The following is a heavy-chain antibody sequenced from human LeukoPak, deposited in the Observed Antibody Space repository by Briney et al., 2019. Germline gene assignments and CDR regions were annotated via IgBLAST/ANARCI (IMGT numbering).Heavy chain of an antibody. Sequence: PSETLSLTCTVSGVSISSGNYYWTWLRQHPGTGLEWIGCLHSSGSTSYNPSLKSRPSISVGTSKKQFSLRLPSVTAADTAVYYCARDRGDYGGNPGYFDYWGQGTLVTVSS. CDR1: GVSISSGNYY. CDR2: LHSSGST. CDR3: ARDRGDYGGNPGYFDY. J-gene: IGHJ4*02. D-gene: IGHD4-23*01. V-gene: IGHV4-31*03.